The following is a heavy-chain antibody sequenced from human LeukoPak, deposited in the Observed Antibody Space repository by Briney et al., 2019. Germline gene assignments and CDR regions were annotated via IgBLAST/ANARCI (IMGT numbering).Heavy chain of an antibody. CDR2: INPSGGST. J-gene: IGHJ4*02. CDR1: GYTFTTYY. V-gene: IGHV1-46*01. CDR3: ARADYCSGGSCYSDY. Sequence: ASVKVSCKTSGYTFTTYYMHWVRQAPGQGLEWMGIINPSGGSTSYAQKFQGRVTMTRNTSISTAYMELSSLRSEDTAVYYCARADYCSGGSCYSDYWGQGTLVTVSS. D-gene: IGHD2-15*01.